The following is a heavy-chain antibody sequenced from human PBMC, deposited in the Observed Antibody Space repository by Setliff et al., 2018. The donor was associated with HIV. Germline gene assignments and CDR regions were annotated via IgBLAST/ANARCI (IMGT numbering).Heavy chain of an antibody. CDR1: GFPFSTYA. D-gene: IGHD6-13*01. Sequence: GGSLRLSCAASGFPFSTYAMNWVRQAPGKGLEWVSAISDSGDNTYYADSVKGRFTISRDNSRDTLYLQMNSLRVEDTAAYFCAKTIAALDYWGQGTLVTVSS. V-gene: IGHV3-23*01. J-gene: IGHJ4*02. CDR2: ISDSGDNT. CDR3: AKTIAALDY.